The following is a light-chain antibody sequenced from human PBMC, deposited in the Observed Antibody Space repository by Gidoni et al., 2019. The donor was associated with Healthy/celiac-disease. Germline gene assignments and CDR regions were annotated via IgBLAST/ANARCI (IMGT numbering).Light chain of an antibody. CDR2: EGS. J-gene: IGLJ1*01. V-gene: IGLV2-23*01. Sequence: QSALPQPASVSGSPAQSITISCTGTSSDVGSYNLVSWYQQHPGKAPKLMIYEGSKRPSGVSNRFSGSKSGNTASLTISGLQAEDEADYYCCSYAGSSTFYVFGTGTKVTVL. CDR3: CSYAGSSTFYV. CDR1: SSDVGSYNL.